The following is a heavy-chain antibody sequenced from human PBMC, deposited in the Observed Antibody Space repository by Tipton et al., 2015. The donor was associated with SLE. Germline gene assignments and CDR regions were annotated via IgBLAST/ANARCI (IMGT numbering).Heavy chain of an antibody. J-gene: IGHJ4*02. D-gene: IGHD6-19*01. Sequence: QLVQSGPEVKKPGASVKVSCKASGYTFPDYYLHWVRQAPGQGLEWMGRINPGSGDANVAQKFLGRVTVTRDTSISTAYMDLSSLRSDDTAVYFCARDSGQWLDPLDYWGQGTLLTVSS. CDR3: ARDSGQWLDPLDY. V-gene: IGHV1-2*06. CDR1: GYTFPDYY. CDR2: INPGSGDA.